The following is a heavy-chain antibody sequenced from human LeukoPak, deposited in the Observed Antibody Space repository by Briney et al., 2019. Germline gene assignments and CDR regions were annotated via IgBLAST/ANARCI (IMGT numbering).Heavy chain of an antibody. CDR1: GFTFSSYA. J-gene: IGHJ5*01. CDR2: ISGSGGST. D-gene: IGHD2-15*01. V-gene: IGHV3-23*01. CDR3: AKEEDIVVVVAATYNWFDS. Sequence: GGSLRLSCAASGFTFSSYAMSWVRQAPGKGLEWVSAISGSGGSTYYADSVKGRFTTSRDNSKNTLYLQMNSLRAEDTAVYYCAKEEDIVVVVAATYNWFDSWGQGTLVTVSS.